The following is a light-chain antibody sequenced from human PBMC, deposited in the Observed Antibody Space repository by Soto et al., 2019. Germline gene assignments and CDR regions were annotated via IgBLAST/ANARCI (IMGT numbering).Light chain of an antibody. V-gene: IGLV3-21*02. CDR1: NIGSET. Sequence: SYELTQPPSVSVAPGQTARITCGGSNIGSETVHWYQQKPGQAPVLVVYDDSDRPSGIPERFSGSNSGKTATLTISRVEAGDEADYYCQVWDSSSAHPGVFGTGTKVTVL. CDR3: QVWDSSSAHPGV. CDR2: DDS. J-gene: IGLJ1*01.